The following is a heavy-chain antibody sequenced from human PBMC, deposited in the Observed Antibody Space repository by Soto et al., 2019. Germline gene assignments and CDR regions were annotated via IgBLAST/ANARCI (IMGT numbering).Heavy chain of an antibody. CDR1: GFTFSSSA. CDR2: ISYDGSNK. V-gene: IGHV3-30-3*01. Sequence: QVQLVESGGGVVQPGRSLRVSCAASGFTFSSSAMHWVRQAPGKGLEWVAVISYDGSNKYYADSVKGRFTISRDNYKNTLYLQMNSLRAEDTAVYYCARDLVGATPYYYDYYAMDVWGQGTTVSVSS. J-gene: IGHJ6*02. CDR3: ARDLVGATPYYYDYYAMDV. D-gene: IGHD1-26*01.